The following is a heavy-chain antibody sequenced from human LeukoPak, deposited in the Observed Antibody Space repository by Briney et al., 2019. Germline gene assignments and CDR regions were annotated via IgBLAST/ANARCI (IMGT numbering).Heavy chain of an antibody. D-gene: IGHD3-10*01. CDR2: IYYSGST. V-gene: IGHV4-59*01. Sequence: PSETLSLTCTVSGGSISSYYWSWIRQPPGKGLEWIGYIYYSGSTNYNPSLKSRVTISVDTSKNQFSLKLSSVTAADTAVYYCARGRTYYYGSGSRNYYYYMDVWGKGTTVTISS. J-gene: IGHJ6*03. CDR3: ARGRTYYYGSGSRNYYYYMDV. CDR1: GGSISSYY.